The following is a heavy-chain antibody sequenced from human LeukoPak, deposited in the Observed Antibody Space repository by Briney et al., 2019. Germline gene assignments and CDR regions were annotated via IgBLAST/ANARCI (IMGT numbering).Heavy chain of an antibody. Sequence: PSETLSLTCTVSGGSISTYYWSWIRQPPGKGLEWIGYIYYSGSINYNPSLKSRVTISVDTSKNQFSLKLTSVTAADTAVYYCATGAGDFDHWGQGILVTVSS. CDR2: IYYSGSI. J-gene: IGHJ4*02. D-gene: IGHD1-14*01. CDR3: ATGAGDFDH. CDR1: GGSISTYY. V-gene: IGHV4-59*08.